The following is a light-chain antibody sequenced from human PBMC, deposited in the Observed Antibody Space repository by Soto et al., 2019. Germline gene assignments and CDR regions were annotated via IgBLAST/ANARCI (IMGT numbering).Light chain of an antibody. Sequence: QSVLTQPPSVSAAPGQTVTISCSGSSSNIGNNYVSWYQHLPGTAPKLLIYDNNKRPSGIPDRFSGSKSGTSATLDITGLQTGDEADYHCGTWDSSLSTVVFGGGTQLTVL. J-gene: IGLJ2*01. CDR3: GTWDSSLSTVV. CDR2: DNN. CDR1: SSNIGNNY. V-gene: IGLV1-51*01.